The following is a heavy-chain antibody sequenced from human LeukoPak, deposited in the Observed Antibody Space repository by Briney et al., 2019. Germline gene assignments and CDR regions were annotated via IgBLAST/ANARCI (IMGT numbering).Heavy chain of an antibody. CDR2: IYYSGST. CDR1: GGSISSGGYY. CDR3: ARYGSYSSSWYFDY. V-gene: IGHV4-31*03. J-gene: IGHJ4*02. D-gene: IGHD6-13*01. Sequence: KPSETLSLTCTVSGGSISSGGYYWSWIRQHPGKGLEWIGYIYYSGSTYYNPSLKSRVTISVDTSKNQFSLKLSSVTAADTAVSYCARYGSYSSSWYFDYWGQGTLVTVSS.